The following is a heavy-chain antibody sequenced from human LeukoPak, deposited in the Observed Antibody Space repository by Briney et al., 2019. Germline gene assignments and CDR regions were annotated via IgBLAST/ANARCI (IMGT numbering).Heavy chain of an antibody. Sequence: SETLSLTCAVYGGSFSGYYWSWIRQPPGKGLEWIGEINHSGSTNYNPSLKSRVTISVDKSENHISLKLTSVTAADTAVYYCAREGGPYRPLDYSGQGTLVTVAS. V-gene: IGHV4-34*01. CDR1: GGSFSGYY. CDR3: AREGGPYRPLDY. J-gene: IGHJ4*02. CDR2: INHSGST.